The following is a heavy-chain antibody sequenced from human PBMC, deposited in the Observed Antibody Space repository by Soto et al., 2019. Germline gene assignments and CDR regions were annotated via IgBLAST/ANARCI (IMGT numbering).Heavy chain of an antibody. CDR2: IKHSGST. V-gene: IGHV4-34*01. CDR1: GGSFSAYY. CDR3: ARGQHPGGMDV. J-gene: IGHJ6*02. Sequence: SETLSLTCAVYGGSFSAYYWSWIRQPPGKGLEWIGEIKHSGSTNDNPSLRSRVTISVDTSKNQFSLKVRSVTAADTAVYYCARGQHPGGMDVWGQGTTVTVSS.